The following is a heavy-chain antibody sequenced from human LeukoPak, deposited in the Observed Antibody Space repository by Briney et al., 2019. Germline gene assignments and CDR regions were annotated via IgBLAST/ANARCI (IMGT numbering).Heavy chain of an antibody. CDR3: AKKWSGDYDSSGVNDAFDI. Sequence: GGSLRLSCAASGFTFSRHGMSWVRQAPGKGVEWVSAISGSGGSTYSADSVKGRFTISRDNSKNTLYLQMNSLRAEDTAVYYCAKKWSGDYDSSGVNDAFDIWGQGTMVTVSS. CDR1: GFTFSRHG. V-gene: IGHV3-23*01. CDR2: ISGSGGST. D-gene: IGHD3-22*01. J-gene: IGHJ3*02.